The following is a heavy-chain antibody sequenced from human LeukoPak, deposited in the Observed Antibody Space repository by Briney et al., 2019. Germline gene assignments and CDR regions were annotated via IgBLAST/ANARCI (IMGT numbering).Heavy chain of an antibody. Sequence: SETLSVTCAVYGGSFSVYYWSWIPHPPRKGLEWVGEIKHSGSTNYNPSLKSLVTISVDTSKNQFSLKLSSVTAADTAVYYRARIGRRGEKYFDWLYSRPFDYWGQGTLVTVSS. CDR1: GGSFSVYY. J-gene: IGHJ4*02. CDR2: IKHSGST. V-gene: IGHV4-34*01. CDR3: ARIGRRGEKYFDWLYSRPFDY. D-gene: IGHD3-9*01.